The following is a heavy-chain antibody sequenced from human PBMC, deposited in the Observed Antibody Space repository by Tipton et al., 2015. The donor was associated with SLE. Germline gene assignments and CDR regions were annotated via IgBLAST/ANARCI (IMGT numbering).Heavy chain of an antibody. CDR2: ISAYNGNT. Sequence: QSGAEVKKPGASVKVSCKASGYTFTSYGISWVRQAPGQGLEWMGWISAYNGNTSYAQKLQGRVTMTTDTSTSTAHMELRSLRSDDTAVYYCARDLLDDAFDIWGQGTMVTVSS. CDR1: GYTFTSYG. V-gene: IGHV1-18*01. J-gene: IGHJ3*02. CDR3: ARDLLDDAFDI. D-gene: IGHD1-1*01.